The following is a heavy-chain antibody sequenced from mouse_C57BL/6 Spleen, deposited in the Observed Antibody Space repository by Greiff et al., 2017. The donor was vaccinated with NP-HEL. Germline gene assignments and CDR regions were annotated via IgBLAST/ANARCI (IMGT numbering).Heavy chain of an antibody. CDR2: ISSGGDYI. D-gene: IGHD2-3*01. J-gene: IGHJ2*01. Sequence: DVMLVESGEGLVKPGGSLKLSCAASGFTFSSYAMSWVRQTPEKRLEWVAYISSGGDYIYYADTVKGRFTISRDNARNTLYLQMSSLKSEDTAMYYCTRVKDGYSFDYWGQGTTLTVSS. CDR3: TRVKDGYSFDY. V-gene: IGHV5-9-1*02. CDR1: GFTFSSYA.